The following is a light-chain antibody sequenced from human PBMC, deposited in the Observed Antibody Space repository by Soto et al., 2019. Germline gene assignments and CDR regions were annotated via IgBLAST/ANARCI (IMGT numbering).Light chain of an antibody. V-gene: IGLV2-8*01. CDR2: EVS. J-gene: IGLJ1*01. CDR3: SSVAGGQFV. CDR1: SSDVGYYNY. Sequence: QSVLTQPPFASGSPGQSVTISCTGTSSDVGYYNYVSWYQQHPGRAPKLMIYEVSERPSGVPARFSGSKSGNTAYLTVSGLQAEDEADYYCSSVAGGQFVFGTGTKVTVL.